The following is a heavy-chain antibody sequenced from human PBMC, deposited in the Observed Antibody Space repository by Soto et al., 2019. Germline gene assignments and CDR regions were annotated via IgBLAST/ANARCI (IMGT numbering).Heavy chain of an antibody. V-gene: IGHV4-34*01. Sequence: SETLSLTRAVHGGSFSGYYWTWIRQPPRTGLEWIGEINHSGSTYYNPSLKSRVTISVDRSKNQFSLKLSSVTAADTAVYYCARDRYCSGGSCYSSSWFDPWGQGTLVTVS. CDR3: ARDRYCSGGSCYSSSWFDP. CDR2: INHSGST. CDR1: GGSFSGYY. J-gene: IGHJ5*02. D-gene: IGHD2-15*01.